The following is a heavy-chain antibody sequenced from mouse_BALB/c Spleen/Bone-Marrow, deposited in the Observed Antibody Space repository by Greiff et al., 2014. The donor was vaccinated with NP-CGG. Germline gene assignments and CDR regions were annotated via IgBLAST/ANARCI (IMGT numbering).Heavy chain of an antibody. J-gene: IGHJ2*01. CDR2: IDPANGNT. CDR1: GFNTKDTY. V-gene: IGHV14-3*02. D-gene: IGHD1-1*01. CDR3: ARYYYGSSYFDC. Sequence: VQLKHSGAELVKPGASVKLSCTASGFNTKDTYMHWVKQRPEQGLEWIGRIDPANGNTKYDPKFQGKATITADTSSNTAYLQLSSLTSEDTAVYYCARYYYGSSYFDCWGQGTTLAVSS.